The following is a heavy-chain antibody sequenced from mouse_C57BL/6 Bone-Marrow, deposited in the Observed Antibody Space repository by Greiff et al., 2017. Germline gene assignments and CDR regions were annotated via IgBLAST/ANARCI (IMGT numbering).Heavy chain of an antibody. CDR3: ARQETYYSNYGAY. V-gene: IGHV5-6*01. Sequence: EVQLVESGGDLVKPGGSLKLSCAASGFTFSSYGMSWVRQTPDKRLEWVATISSGGSYTYYPDSVKGRFTISRDNAKNTLYLQMSSLKSEDTAMYYCARQETYYSNYGAYWGQGTLVTVSA. D-gene: IGHD2-5*01. J-gene: IGHJ3*01. CDR2: ISSGGSYT. CDR1: GFTFSSYG.